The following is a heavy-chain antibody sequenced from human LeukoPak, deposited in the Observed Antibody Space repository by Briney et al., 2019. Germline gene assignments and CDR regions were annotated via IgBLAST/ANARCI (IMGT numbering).Heavy chain of an antibody. CDR1: GFTFSSYD. Sequence: QPGGSLRLSCAASGFTFSSYDMNWVRQAPGKGLEWLSYISNSGDTIYYPDSLKGRVTISRDNAKNSLYLQMNSLRAEDTAIYYCARTPPYDFWSGAIFDYWGQGTQVTVSS. CDR2: ISNSGDTI. V-gene: IGHV3-48*03. CDR3: ARTPPYDFWSGAIFDY. J-gene: IGHJ4*02. D-gene: IGHD3-3*01.